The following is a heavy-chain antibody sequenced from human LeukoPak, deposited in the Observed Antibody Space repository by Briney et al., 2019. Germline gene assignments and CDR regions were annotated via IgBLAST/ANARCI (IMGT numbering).Heavy chain of an antibody. CDR3: ANVPRMGRALDH. Sequence: GGSLRLSCAASGFSFSNYGMHWVRQAPGKGLEWVAFIRYDGSNTHYTNSVRGRFTVSRDNSRNTLYLQLNSLRGDDTAVYYCANVPRMGRALDHWGQGTLVTVSS. CDR2: IRYDGSNT. V-gene: IGHV3-30*02. CDR1: GFSFSNYG. J-gene: IGHJ4*02. D-gene: IGHD6-13*01.